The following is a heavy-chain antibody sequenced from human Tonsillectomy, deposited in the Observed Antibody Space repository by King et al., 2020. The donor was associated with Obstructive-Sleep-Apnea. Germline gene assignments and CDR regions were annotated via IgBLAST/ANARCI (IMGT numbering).Heavy chain of an antibody. Sequence: QVTLKESGPVLVKPTETLTLACTVSGFSLSNARLGVSWIRQPPGKALEWLAHIFSNDEKSYRTSLKNRLTISKDTSKSQVVLTMTTMDPVDTATYYCARIGDFSETSGPPMDVWGQGTTVTVSS. D-gene: IGHD1/OR15-1a*01. V-gene: IGHV2-26*01. CDR2: IFSNDEK. CDR1: GFSLSNARLG. J-gene: IGHJ6*02. CDR3: ARIGDFSETSGPPMDV.